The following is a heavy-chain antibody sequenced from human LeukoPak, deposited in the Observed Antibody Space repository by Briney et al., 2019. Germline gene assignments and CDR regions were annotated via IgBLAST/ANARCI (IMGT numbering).Heavy chain of an antibody. Sequence: SETLSLTCTVSGGSISSSSYYWGWIRQPPGKGLEWIGSIYYSGSTYYNPSLKSRVTISVDTSKNQFSLKLSSVTAADTAVYYCARSGSYTHYYMDVWAKGPRSPSP. CDR3: ARSGSYTHYYMDV. CDR1: GGSISSSSYY. J-gene: IGHJ6*03. CDR2: IYYSGST. D-gene: IGHD3-10*01. V-gene: IGHV4-39*01.